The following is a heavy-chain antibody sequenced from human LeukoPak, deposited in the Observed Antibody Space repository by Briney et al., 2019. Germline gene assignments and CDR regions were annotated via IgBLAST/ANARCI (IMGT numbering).Heavy chain of an antibody. Sequence: TSETLSLTCAVYGGSFSGYYWSWIRQPPGKGLEWIGEINHSGSTNYNPSLKSRVTISVDTSKNQFSLKLSSVTAADTAVYYCARPKTNGFYFDYWGQGTLVTVSS. CDR1: GGSFSGYY. V-gene: IGHV4-34*01. D-gene: IGHD2-8*01. CDR2: INHSGST. CDR3: ARPKTNGFYFDY. J-gene: IGHJ4*02.